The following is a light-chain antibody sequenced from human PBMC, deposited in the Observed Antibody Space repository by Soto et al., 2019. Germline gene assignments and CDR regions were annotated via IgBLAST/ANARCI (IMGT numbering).Light chain of an antibody. V-gene: IGKV3-11*01. CDR1: QSVGSS. Sequence: EIVLTQSPDTLSLSPGERATLSCRASQSVGSSLAWYQRKPGQAPRLLIYVASNRATGIPARFSGSGSGTDLPLTISSREPEDFAVYYCQPRSKWPPEFTFGPGTKVDIK. CDR3: QPRSKWPPEFT. CDR2: VAS. J-gene: IGKJ3*01.